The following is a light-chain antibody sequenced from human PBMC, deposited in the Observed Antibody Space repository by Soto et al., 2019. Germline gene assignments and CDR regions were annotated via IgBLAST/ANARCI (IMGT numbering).Light chain of an antibody. CDR3: QQNDNWPHT. Sequence: EIVMTQSPATLSVSPGERATLSCRASQSVGSNLAWSQQKPGQAPRLLIYGASARATGIPARFSGSGSETEFTLTISSLQSEDSTAYYCQQNDNWPHTFGQGTKLEIK. J-gene: IGKJ2*01. CDR2: GAS. CDR1: QSVGSN. V-gene: IGKV3-15*01.